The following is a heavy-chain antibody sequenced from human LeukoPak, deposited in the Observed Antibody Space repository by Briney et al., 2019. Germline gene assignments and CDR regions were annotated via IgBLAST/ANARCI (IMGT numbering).Heavy chain of an antibody. V-gene: IGHV3-23*01. CDR1: GFTCNTYA. CDR2: ISGSGGST. D-gene: IGHD1-26*01. Sequence: PGGSLRLSCAASGFTCNTYAMTWVRQAPGKGLEWVSGISGSGGSTYYADSVKGRFSISRDNSKSTLYLQMNSLRAEDTAVYYCARAIVGATSWFDPWGQGTLVTVSS. J-gene: IGHJ5*02. CDR3: ARAIVGATSWFDP.